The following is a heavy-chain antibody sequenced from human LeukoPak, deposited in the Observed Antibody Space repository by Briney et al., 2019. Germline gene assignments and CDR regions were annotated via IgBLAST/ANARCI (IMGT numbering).Heavy chain of an antibody. Sequence: PSETLSLTCAVSGYSISSGYYWGWIRQPPGKGLEWIGSIYHSGSTYYNPSLKSRVTISVDTSKHLFSLKLSSVTAADTAVYYWATYLPYSSSWYPRHPSDAFDIWGQGTMVTVSS. CDR1: GYSISSGYY. CDR3: ATYLPYSSSWYPRHPSDAFDI. CDR2: IYHSGST. V-gene: IGHV4-38-2*01. D-gene: IGHD6-13*01. J-gene: IGHJ3*02.